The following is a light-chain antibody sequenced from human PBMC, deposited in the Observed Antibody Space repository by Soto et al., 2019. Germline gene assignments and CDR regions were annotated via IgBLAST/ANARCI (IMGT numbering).Light chain of an antibody. Sequence: QPVLTQSPSASASLGASVKLTCTLSSGHSSYAIAWHQQQPEKGPRYLMKLNSDGSHSKGDGIPDRFSGSSSGAEHYLTISSLQSEDEADYYCQTWGTGIHVFGGGTQLTVL. CDR3: QTWGTGIHV. V-gene: IGLV4-69*01. CDR2: LNSDGSH. J-gene: IGLJ7*01. CDR1: SGHSSYA.